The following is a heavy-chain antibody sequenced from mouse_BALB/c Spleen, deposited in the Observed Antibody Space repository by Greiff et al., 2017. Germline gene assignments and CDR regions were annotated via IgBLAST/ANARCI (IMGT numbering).Heavy chain of an antibody. CDR2: ISSGSSTI. CDR3: ARKNGVLDY. J-gene: IGHJ2*01. V-gene: IGHV5-17*02. CDR1: GFTFSSFG. Sequence: EVQEVESGGGLVQPGGSRKLSCAASGFTFSSFGMHWVRQAPEKGLEWVAYISSGSSTIYYADTVKGRFTISRDNPKNTLFLQMTSLRSEDTAMYYCARKNGVLDYWGQGTTLTVSS.